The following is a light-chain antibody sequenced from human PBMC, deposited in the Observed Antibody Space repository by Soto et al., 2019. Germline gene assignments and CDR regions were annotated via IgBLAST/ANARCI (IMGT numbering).Light chain of an antibody. CDR1: QTIDSY. J-gene: IGKJ5*01. V-gene: IGKV1-39*01. CDR2: AAS. CDR3: QQTRSGIT. Sequence: DIQLTQSPPSLSATVGDRVTITCRASQTIDSYLNWFQQKPGMAPKLLIYAASKLQSGVPSRFSGSGSWTDFTLTIDTLQPDDFASYYCQQTRSGITFGQGTRLEI.